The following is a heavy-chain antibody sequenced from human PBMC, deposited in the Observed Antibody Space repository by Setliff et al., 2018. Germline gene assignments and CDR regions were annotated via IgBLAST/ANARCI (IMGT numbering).Heavy chain of an antibody. D-gene: IGHD1-20*01. CDR3: ARARSFNWIDIDY. CDR1: GGTFSSYT. V-gene: IGHV1-69*13. Sequence: SVKVSCKASGGTFSSYTISWVRQAPGQGLEWMGGIIPIFGTANYAQKFQGRVTITADESTSTAYMELSSLRSEDTAVYYCARARSFNWIDIDYWGQGTPVTVSS. J-gene: IGHJ4*02. CDR2: IIPIFGTA.